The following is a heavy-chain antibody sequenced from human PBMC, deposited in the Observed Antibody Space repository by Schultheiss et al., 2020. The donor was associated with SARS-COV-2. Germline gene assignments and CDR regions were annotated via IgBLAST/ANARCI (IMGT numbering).Heavy chain of an antibody. CDR1: GYTFTSYG. V-gene: IGHV1-18*04. CDR3: ASPAIPPRFAYGMDV. Sequence: ASVKVSCKASGYTFTSYGISWVRQAPGQGLEWMGWISAYNGNTNYAQKLQGRVTMTTDTSTSTAYMELRSLGSDDTAVYYCASPAIPPRFAYGMDVWGQGTTVTVSS. J-gene: IGHJ6*02. CDR2: ISAYNGNT. D-gene: IGHD3-10*01.